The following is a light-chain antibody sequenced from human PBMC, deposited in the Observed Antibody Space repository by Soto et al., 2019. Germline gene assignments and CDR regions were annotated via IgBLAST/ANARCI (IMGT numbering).Light chain of an antibody. CDR1: QNVSNW. V-gene: IGKV1-5*03. Sequence: DVEMTQSPSTLPTSIGDRVTINCRASQNVSNWLAWYQQKPGKAPKLLIYKASRLESGVPSRFSASGSGTXXTXXXXSLQXDDXXXXXXQQYSKESTFGQGTKLEIK. CDR3: QQYSKEST. J-gene: IGKJ2*01. CDR2: KAS.